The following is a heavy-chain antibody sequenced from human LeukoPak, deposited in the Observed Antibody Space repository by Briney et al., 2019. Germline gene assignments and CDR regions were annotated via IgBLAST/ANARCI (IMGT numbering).Heavy chain of an antibody. J-gene: IGHJ4*02. Sequence: SETLSLTCTVSGYSITSAYYWGWIRQPPGKGLERIGSFFLKGSTYYNPPLKSRVPISVDASRNQFSLNLNSVTAPDTAIYYCARDTERGRFLDNWGQGTLVTVSS. CDR3: ARDTERGRFLDN. CDR2: FFLKGST. V-gene: IGHV4-38-2*02. D-gene: IGHD1-14*01. CDR1: GYSITSAYY.